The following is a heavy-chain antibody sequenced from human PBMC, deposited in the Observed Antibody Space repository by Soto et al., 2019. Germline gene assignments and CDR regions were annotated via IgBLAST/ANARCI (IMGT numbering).Heavy chain of an antibody. J-gene: IGHJ4*02. CDR2: IVVGSGNT. Sequence: ASVKVSCKASGFTFTSSAMQWVRQARGQRLEWIGWIVVGSGNTNYAQKFQERVTITRDMSTSTAYMELSSLRSEDTAVYYCAADVHYDSSGYYYFSVYWGQGTLVTVSS. CDR1: GFTFTSSA. D-gene: IGHD3-22*01. CDR3: AADVHYDSSGYYYFSVY. V-gene: IGHV1-58*02.